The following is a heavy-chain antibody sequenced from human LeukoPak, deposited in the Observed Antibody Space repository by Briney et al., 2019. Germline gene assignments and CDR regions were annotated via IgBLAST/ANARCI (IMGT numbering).Heavy chain of an antibody. J-gene: IGHJ4*02. V-gene: IGHV3-30*04. CDR1: GFTFSSYA. Sequence: GGSLRLSCAASGFTFSSYAMHWVRQAPGKGLEWVAVISYDGSNKYYADSVKGRFTISRDNSKNTLYLQMNSLRAEDTAVYYCARDRDYDSSGPLDYWGQGTLVTVSS. CDR2: ISYDGSNK. CDR3: ARDRDYDSSGPLDY. D-gene: IGHD3-22*01.